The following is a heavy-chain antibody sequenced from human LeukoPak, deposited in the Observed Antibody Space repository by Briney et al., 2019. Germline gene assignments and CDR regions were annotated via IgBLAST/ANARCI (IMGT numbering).Heavy chain of an antibody. V-gene: IGHV3-21*01. CDR1: GFIFSSYS. Sequence: AGGSLRLSCAASGFIFSSYSMNWVRPAPGKGLEWVSSISSSSSYIYYADSVKGRFTISRDNAKNSLYLQMNSLRAEDTAVYYCARDTGPVLRFLEWSTHFDYWGQGTLVTVSS. D-gene: IGHD3-3*01. CDR2: ISSSSSYI. CDR3: ARDTGPVLRFLEWSTHFDY. J-gene: IGHJ4*02.